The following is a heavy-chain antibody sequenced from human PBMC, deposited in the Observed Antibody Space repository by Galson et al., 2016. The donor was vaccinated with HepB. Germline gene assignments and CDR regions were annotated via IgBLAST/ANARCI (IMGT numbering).Heavy chain of an antibody. Sequence: SLRLSCAASGFTFCTYAMTWVRQAPGKGLEWVSAISGSGGSTYYAGSVKGRFTISGDTSKNTLYLQMNSLRAEDTAVYYCAKWGYNWNLDWLDPWGQGTLVTVSS. D-gene: IGHD1-1*01. V-gene: IGHV3-23*01. CDR3: AKWGYNWNLDWLDP. CDR1: GFTFCTYA. CDR2: ISGSGGST. J-gene: IGHJ5*02.